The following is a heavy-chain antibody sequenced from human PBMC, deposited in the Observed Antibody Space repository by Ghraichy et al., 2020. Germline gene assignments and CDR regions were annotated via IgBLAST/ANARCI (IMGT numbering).Heavy chain of an antibody. Sequence: SETLSLICTVSNYPISSGYYWGWIRQPPGKGLEWIGGVYHSGCTYYNPSPCLNSRVTMSVDTSKNRFSLWLSSMTDADTAVYYCARDLRSSGWYVDHWGQGTLVTVPA. CDR3: ARDLRSSGWYVDH. D-gene: IGHD6-25*01. V-gene: IGHV4-38-2*02. CDR1: NYPISSGYY. J-gene: IGHJ4*02. CDR2: VYHSGCT.